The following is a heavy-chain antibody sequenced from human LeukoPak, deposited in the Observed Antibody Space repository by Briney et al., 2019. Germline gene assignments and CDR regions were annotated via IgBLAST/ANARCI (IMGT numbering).Heavy chain of an antibody. CDR2: INPNSGGT. Sequence: ASVKVSCKASGYTFTGYYMHWVRQAPGQGLEWMGWINPNSGGTNYAQKFQGRVTMTRDTSISTAYMELSRLRSDDTAVYYCARPFPSLRLEIAAVGTDFDYWGQGTLVTVSS. CDR3: ARPFPSLRLEIAAVGTDFDY. CDR1: GYTFTGYY. V-gene: IGHV1-2*02. D-gene: IGHD6-13*01. J-gene: IGHJ4*02.